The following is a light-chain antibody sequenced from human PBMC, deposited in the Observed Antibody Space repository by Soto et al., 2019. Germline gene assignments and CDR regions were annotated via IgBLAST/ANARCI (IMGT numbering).Light chain of an antibody. Sequence: EIVMTQSPATLSVSPGERATLPCRASQSVTSNLAWYQQKPGQPPRRLIYGASTRATGIPARFSGSGSGTEFTLTISSLQSEDFAVYYCQQYNNWPLTFGGGTKV. V-gene: IGKV3-15*01. CDR3: QQYNNWPLT. J-gene: IGKJ4*01. CDR1: QSVTSN. CDR2: GAS.